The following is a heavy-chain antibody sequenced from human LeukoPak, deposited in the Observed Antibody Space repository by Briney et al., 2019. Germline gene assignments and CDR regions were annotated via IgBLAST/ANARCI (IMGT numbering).Heavy chain of an antibody. CDR1: GFTFSSYG. Sequence: GGSLRLSCAASGFTFSSYGMNWVRQAPGKGLEWVSYISTTGTTVYYTDSVKGRFTISRDNAKNSLYLQMNSLRAEDTAVYYCAKVSRPFDYWGQGTLVTVSS. CDR3: AKVSRPFDY. CDR2: ISTTGTTV. V-gene: IGHV3-48*03. J-gene: IGHJ4*02.